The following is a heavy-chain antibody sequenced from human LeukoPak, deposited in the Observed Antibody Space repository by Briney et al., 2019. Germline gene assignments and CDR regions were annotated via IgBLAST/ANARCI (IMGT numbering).Heavy chain of an antibody. Sequence: PGGSLRLSCAASGFTFSSYSMNWVRQAPGKGLEWVSSISSSSSYIYYADSVKGRFTISRDNAKNSLYLQMNSLRAEDTAVYYCASLVVVAAKLGIDYWGQGTLVTVSS. CDR2: ISSSSSYI. J-gene: IGHJ4*02. CDR3: ASLVVVAAKLGIDY. CDR1: GFTFSSYS. D-gene: IGHD2-15*01. V-gene: IGHV3-21*01.